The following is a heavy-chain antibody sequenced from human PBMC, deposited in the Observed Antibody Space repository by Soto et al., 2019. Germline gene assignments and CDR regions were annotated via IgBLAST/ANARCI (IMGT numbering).Heavy chain of an antibody. V-gene: IGHV4-39*01. CDR2: TYYSGST. J-gene: IGHJ4*02. CDR1: GGSISSSSYY. CDR3: ARRGSGYYGGFDY. D-gene: IGHD3-22*01. Sequence: QLQLQESGPGLVKPSETLSLTCTVSGGSISSSSYYWGWIRQPPGKGLEWIGSTYYSGSTYYNTSLKSRVTISVDTSKTQFSLKLSSVTAADTAVYYCARRGSGYYGGFDYWGQGTLVTVSS.